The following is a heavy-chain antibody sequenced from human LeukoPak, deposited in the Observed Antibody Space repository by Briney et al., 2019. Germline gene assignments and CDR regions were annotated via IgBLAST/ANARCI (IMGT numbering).Heavy chain of an antibody. CDR2: ISGSGGST. V-gene: IGHV3-23*01. D-gene: IGHD3-22*01. CDR3: ATKRRITMIVVVSDAFDI. CDR1: GFTFSSYV. J-gene: IGHJ3*02. Sequence: QSGGSLRLSCAASGFTFSSYVMNWVRQAPGKGLEWVSAISGSGGSTYYTDSVKGRFTISRDNSKNTLFLQMNSLRAEDTAVYYCATKRRITMIVVVSDAFDIWGQGTMVTVSS.